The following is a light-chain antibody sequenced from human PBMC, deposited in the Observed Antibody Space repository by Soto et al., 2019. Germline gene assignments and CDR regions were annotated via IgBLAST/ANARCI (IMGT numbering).Light chain of an antibody. CDR1: RSIINW. V-gene: IGKV1-5*03. Sequence: DIQLSQSPSTLSASVGDRVTITCRASRSIINWLAWYQQKSGKGPKLLIYKASDLQTGVPSRFSGSGYGTEFTLTISSLQPDDVATYYCQQYSDHWTFGQGTKVEIK. CDR2: KAS. CDR3: QQYSDHWT. J-gene: IGKJ1*01.